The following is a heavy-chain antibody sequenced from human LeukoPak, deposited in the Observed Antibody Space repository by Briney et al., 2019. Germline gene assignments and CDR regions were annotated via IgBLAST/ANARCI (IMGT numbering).Heavy chain of an antibody. Sequence: ASVTVSCTASGYTFTSYAMNWVRQAPGQGLEWMGWINTNTGNPTYAQGFTGRFVFSLDTSVSTAYLRISSLKAEDTAVYYCARVRYYYGSYGMDVWGQGTTVTVSS. CDR1: GYTFTSYA. CDR3: ARVRYYYGSYGMDV. J-gene: IGHJ6*02. CDR2: INTNTGNP. D-gene: IGHD3-16*02. V-gene: IGHV7-4-1*02.